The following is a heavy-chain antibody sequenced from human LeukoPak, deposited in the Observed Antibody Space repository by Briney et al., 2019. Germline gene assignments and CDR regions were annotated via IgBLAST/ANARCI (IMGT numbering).Heavy chain of an antibody. Sequence: PGGSLRLSCAASGFTFSSYEMNWVRQAPGKGLEWVSYISRSGSVKYYADSVKGRFTISRDNAKNSLCLQMNSLRAEDTAVYYCARGWGGAFDIWGQGTMVTVSS. CDR2: ISRSGSVK. D-gene: IGHD7-27*01. V-gene: IGHV3-48*03. CDR1: GFTFSSYE. CDR3: ARGWGGAFDI. J-gene: IGHJ3*02.